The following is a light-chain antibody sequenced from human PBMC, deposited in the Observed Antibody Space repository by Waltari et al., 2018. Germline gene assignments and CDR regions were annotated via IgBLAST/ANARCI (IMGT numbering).Light chain of an antibody. CDR3: QQYDNLPPYT. CDR2: DAS. V-gene: IGKV1-33*01. CDR1: QDISNY. J-gene: IGKJ2*01. Sequence: DFQMTKSPSSLSASVGDRVTTTCQASQDISNYLNWYQQNPGKAPKLLIYDASNLETGVPSRFSGSGSGTDFTFTISSLQPEDIATYYCQQYDNLPPYTFGQGTKLEIK.